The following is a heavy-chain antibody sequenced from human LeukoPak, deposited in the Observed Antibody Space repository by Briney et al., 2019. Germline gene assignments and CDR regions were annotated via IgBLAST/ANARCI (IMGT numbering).Heavy chain of an antibody. CDR2: ITSDGSST. CDR3: ARMREYYFDY. Sequence: GGSLRLSCAASGFTFSSYWMHWVRRAPGKGLVWVSRITSDGSSTTYADSVKGRFTISRDNAKNTVYLQMNSLRAEDTAVYYCARMREYYFDYWGQGTLVTVSS. V-gene: IGHV3-74*01. CDR1: GFTFSSYW. J-gene: IGHJ4*02. D-gene: IGHD5-24*01.